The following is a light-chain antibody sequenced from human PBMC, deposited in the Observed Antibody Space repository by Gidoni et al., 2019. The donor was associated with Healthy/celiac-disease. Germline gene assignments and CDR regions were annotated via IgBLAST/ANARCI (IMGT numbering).Light chain of an antibody. J-gene: IGKJ1*01. CDR3: QQYNSYPT. Sequence: DIQMTQSPSTLSASVGDRVTITCRASQSISSWWAWYQQKTEKAPKLLIYDVSSLESGVPSRFSGSGSGTEFTLPISSLQPDDFATYYCQQYNSYPTFGQGTKVEIK. V-gene: IGKV1-5*01. CDR1: QSISSW. CDR2: DVS.